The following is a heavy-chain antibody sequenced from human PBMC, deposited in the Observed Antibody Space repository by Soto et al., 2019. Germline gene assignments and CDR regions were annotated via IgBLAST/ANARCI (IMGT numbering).Heavy chain of an antibody. CDR3: AKRSSLTGYYRNLYYFDY. Sequence: PGGSLRLSCAASGFTFSSYAMSWVRQAPGKGLEWVSAISGSGGSTYYADAGKGRVTISRDNSKNTLYLQMNSLRAEDPAVYYCAKRSSLTGYYRNLYYFDYWGQGNLVTVSS. V-gene: IGHV3-23*01. D-gene: IGHD3-9*01. CDR2: ISGSGGST. J-gene: IGHJ4*02. CDR1: GFTFSSYA.